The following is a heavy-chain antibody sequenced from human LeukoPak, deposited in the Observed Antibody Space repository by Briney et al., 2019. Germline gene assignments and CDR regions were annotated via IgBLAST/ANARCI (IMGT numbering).Heavy chain of an antibody. CDR1: GSTFSCYA. J-gene: IGHJ3*02. Sequence: PGGSLSLSCASSGSTFSCYARCWVRQAPGEGLEWVSAISGSGGSTYYADSVKGRFTISRDNSKNTLYLQMNSLRAEDTAVYYCTKVSMRPSRPPDAFDIWGQGTMVNVSA. V-gene: IGHV3-23*01. D-gene: IGHD2/OR15-2a*01. CDR2: ISGSGGST. CDR3: TKVSMRPSRPPDAFDI.